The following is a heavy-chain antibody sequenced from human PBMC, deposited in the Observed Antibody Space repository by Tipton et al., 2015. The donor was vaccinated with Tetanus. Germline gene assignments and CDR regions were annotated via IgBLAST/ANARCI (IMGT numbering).Heavy chain of an antibody. V-gene: IGHV1-69*01. CDR2: ITPIFGTT. J-gene: IGHJ4*02. Sequence: QVQLVQSGAEMKKPGSSVKVSCKASGGTFTNYALSWVRQAPGQGLEWVGGITPIFGTTNSAPKFQGRVTITADESTNTAYMELSSLRSEDTAVYYCARRATTGLDYWGQGTLVTVSS. CDR3: ARRATTGLDY. CDR1: GGTFTNYA. D-gene: IGHD1-26*01.